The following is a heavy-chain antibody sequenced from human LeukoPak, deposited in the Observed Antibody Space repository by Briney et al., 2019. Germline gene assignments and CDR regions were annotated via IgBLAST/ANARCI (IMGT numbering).Heavy chain of an antibody. D-gene: IGHD2-2*01. J-gene: IGHJ4*02. CDR3: AKLPYCSSTSCIDY. CDR1: GFTFSSYA. Sequence: PGGSLRLSCAVSGFTFSSYAMSWVRRAPGKGLEWVSGISGNGFSTYYADSVKGRFAISKDNSKNTLYLQMSSLRAEDTAVYYCAKLPYCSSTSCIDYWGQGTLVTVSS. CDR2: ISGNGFST. V-gene: IGHV3-23*01.